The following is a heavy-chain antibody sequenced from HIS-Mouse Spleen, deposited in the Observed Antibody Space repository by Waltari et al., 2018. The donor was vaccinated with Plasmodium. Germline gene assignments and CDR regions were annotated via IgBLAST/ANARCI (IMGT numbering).Heavy chain of an antibody. J-gene: IGHJ3*02. Sequence: VQLQESGPGLVRPSETLSLTSTVSGSSIRSYYWRWLRQPPGKGLEWIWYIYYSGSTNYNPSPKSRVTISVDTSKNQFSLKLSSVTAADTAVYYCARVGRRIWGAFDIWGQGTMVTVSS. CDR2: IYYSGST. D-gene: IGHD3-16*01. CDR1: GSSIRSYY. CDR3: ARVGRRIWGAFDI. V-gene: IGHV4-59*01.